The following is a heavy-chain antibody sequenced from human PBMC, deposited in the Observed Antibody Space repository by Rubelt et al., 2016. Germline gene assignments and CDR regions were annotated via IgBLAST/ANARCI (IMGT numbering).Heavy chain of an antibody. J-gene: IGHJ5*02. CDR2: IDPSDSYT. D-gene: IGHD3-10*01. CDR3: ARIPGSGSSEINWFDP. V-gene: IGHV5-10-1*03. CDR1: GYSFTSYW. Sequence: EVQLVQSGAEVKKPGESLRISCKGSGYSFTSYWISWVRQMPGKGLEWMGRIDPSDSYTNYSPSCQGRVTISADNSISTAYLRWSSLEASDTAMYYCARIPGSGSSEINWFDPWGQGTLVTVSS.